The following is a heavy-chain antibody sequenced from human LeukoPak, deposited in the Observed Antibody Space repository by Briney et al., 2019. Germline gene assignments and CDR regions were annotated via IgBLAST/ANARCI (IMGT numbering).Heavy chain of an antibody. V-gene: IGHV4-4*09. CDR1: GGSISSYY. J-gene: IGHJ5*02. D-gene: IGHD2-15*01. Sequence: PSETLSLTCTVSGGSISSYYWSWIRQPPGKGLEWIGYIYTSGSTNYNPSLKSRVTISVDTSKNQFSLKLSSVTAADTAVYYCARVVVAAMGWFDPWGQGTLVTVSS. CDR3: ARVVVAAMGWFDP. CDR2: IYTSGST.